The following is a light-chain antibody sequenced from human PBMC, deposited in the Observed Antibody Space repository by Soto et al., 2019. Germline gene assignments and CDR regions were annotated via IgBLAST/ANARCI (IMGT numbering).Light chain of an antibody. CDR3: QQYGSSPFT. J-gene: IGKJ2*01. CDR1: QSVSSSY. V-gene: IGKV3-20*01. CDR2: GAS. Sequence: EIVLTQSPGTLPLSPGERATLSCRASQSVSSSYLVWYQQKPGQAPRPLIYGASTRATGIPDRFSGSGSRTDFTLTISRLEPEDFAVYYWQQYGSSPFTFGQGTKLQIK.